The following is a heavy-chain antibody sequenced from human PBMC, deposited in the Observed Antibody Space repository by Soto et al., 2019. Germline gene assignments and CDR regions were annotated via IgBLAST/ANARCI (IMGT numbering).Heavy chain of an antibody. CDR1: GGSSSSSSYY. Sequence: TSETLSLTCTVSGGSSSSSSYYWGWIRQPPGKGLEWIGSIYYSGSTYYNPSLKSRVTISVDTSKNQFSLKLSSVTAADTAVYYCARIAAAGTYVDYWGQGTLVTVSS. D-gene: IGHD6-13*01. J-gene: IGHJ4*02. V-gene: IGHV4-39*01. CDR3: ARIAAAGTYVDY. CDR2: IYYSGST.